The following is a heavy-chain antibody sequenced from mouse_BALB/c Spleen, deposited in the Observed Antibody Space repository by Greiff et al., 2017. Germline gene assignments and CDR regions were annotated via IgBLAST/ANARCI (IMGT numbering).Heavy chain of an antibody. CDR3: VGDNHEVYFDY. CDR1: GYSFTGYY. D-gene: IGHD1-3*01. CDR2: ISCYNGAT. Sequence: LVKTGASVKISCKASGYSFTGYYMHWVKQSHGKSLEWIGYISCYNGATSYNQKFKGKATFTVDTSSSTAYMQVNSLTSEDSAVYYCVGDNHEVYFDYWGQGTTLTVSS. V-gene: IGHV1S34*01. J-gene: IGHJ2*01.